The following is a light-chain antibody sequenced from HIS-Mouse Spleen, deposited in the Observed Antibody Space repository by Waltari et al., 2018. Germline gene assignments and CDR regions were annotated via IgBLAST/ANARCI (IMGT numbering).Light chain of an antibody. CDR2: GAS. Sequence: EIVLTQSPGTLSLSPGERATLSCRASQSVSSSYLACYQQKPGQAPRLLIYGASSRATGSPDRFSGSGSGTDFTLTISRLEPEDFAVYYCQQYGSSPRTFGQGTKLEIK. V-gene: IGKV3-20*01. CDR1: QSVSSSY. J-gene: IGKJ2*01. CDR3: QQYGSSPRT.